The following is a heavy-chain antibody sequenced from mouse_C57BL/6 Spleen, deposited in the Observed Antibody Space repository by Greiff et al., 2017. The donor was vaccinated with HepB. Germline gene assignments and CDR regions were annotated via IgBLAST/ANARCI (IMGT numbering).Heavy chain of an antibody. J-gene: IGHJ3*01. CDR2: IDPSDSET. V-gene: IGHV1-52*01. Sequence: QVQLQQPGAELVRPGSSVKLSCKASGYTFTSYWMHWVKQRPMQGLEWIGNIDPSDSETHYNQKFKDKATLTVDKSSSTAYMQLSSLTSEDSAVYYCARDSSGYWFAYWGQGILVTVSA. CDR3: ARDSSGYWFAY. D-gene: IGHD3-2*02. CDR1: GYTFTSYW.